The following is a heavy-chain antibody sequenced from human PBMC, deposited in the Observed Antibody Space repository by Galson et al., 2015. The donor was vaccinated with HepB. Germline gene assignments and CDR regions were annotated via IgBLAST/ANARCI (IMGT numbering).Heavy chain of an antibody. Sequence: SLRLSCAASGFTFSDYYMTWIRQAPGKGLEWLSYISASATYTNYADSVKGRFTISRDNAKSSLYLQMNSLTAEDTAVFYCARVAASDYGDHAHFDYWGQGTLVTVSS. CDR1: GFTFSDYY. CDR2: ISASATYT. D-gene: IGHD4-17*01. J-gene: IGHJ4*02. V-gene: IGHV3-11*06. CDR3: ARVAASDYGDHAHFDY.